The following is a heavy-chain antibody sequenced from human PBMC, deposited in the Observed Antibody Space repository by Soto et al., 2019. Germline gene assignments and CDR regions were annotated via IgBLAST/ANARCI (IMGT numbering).Heavy chain of an antibody. Sequence: SETLSLTCAVSGVSISSSNWWSWVRQPPGKGLEWIGEIYHSGSTNYNPSLKSRVTISVDKSKNQFSLKLSSVTAADTAVYYYARSPGNYYYGMDVWGQGTTVTVSS. CDR1: GVSISSSNW. J-gene: IGHJ6*02. D-gene: IGHD6-13*01. CDR3: ARSPGNYYYGMDV. V-gene: IGHV4-4*02. CDR2: IYHSGST.